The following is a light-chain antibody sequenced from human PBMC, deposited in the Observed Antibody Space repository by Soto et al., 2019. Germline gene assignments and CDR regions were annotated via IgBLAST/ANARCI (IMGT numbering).Light chain of an antibody. CDR1: HRVSSY. CDR2: TTS. Sequence: EIAMTQSPATLSVSPGERATPFCRASHRVSSYLAWYQQKPGKAPRLLIYTTSTRATGIPARFSGSGSGTEFTLTISSLQSEDFAVYYCQQYNNWPLTFGGGTKVDI. V-gene: IGKV3-15*01. J-gene: IGKJ4*01. CDR3: QQYNNWPLT.